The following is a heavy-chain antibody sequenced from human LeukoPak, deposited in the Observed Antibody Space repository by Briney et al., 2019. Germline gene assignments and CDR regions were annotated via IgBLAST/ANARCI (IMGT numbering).Heavy chain of an antibody. Sequence: SVKVSCKASGGTFSSYAIGWVRQAPGQGLEWMGGIIPIFGTANYAQKFQGRVTITADESTSTAYMELSSLRSEDTAVYYCARVTKMVYATSSAFDIWGQGTMVTVSS. V-gene: IGHV1-69*01. D-gene: IGHD2-8*01. CDR3: ARVTKMVYATSSAFDI. J-gene: IGHJ3*02. CDR2: IIPIFGTA. CDR1: GGTFSSYA.